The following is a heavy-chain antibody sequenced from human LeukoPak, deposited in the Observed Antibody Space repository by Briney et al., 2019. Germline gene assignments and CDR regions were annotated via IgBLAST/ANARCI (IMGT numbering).Heavy chain of an antibody. CDR2: ISYDGSNK. V-gene: IGHV3-30*18. CDR1: GFTFSSYG. Sequence: GGSLRLSCAASGFTFSSYGMHWVRQAPGKGLEWVAVISYDGSNKYYADSVKGRFTISRDNSKNTLYLQMNSLRAEDTAVYYCAKDMLRDTVTTGHYYYYGMDVWGQGTTVTVSS. J-gene: IGHJ6*02. CDR3: AKDMLRDTVTTGHYYYYGMDV. D-gene: IGHD4-17*01.